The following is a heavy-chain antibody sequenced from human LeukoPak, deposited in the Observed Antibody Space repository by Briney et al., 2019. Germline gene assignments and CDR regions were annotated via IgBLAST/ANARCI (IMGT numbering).Heavy chain of an antibody. CDR3: ARAPRIVGYTSRELGHWYFDL. D-gene: IGHD6-13*01. CDR2: TRNKANSYIT. J-gene: IGHJ2*01. Sequence: PGGSLRLSCAASGFTFSDHYLDWVRQAPGKGLEWVGRTRNKANSYITEYAASVKGRFTILRDDSKKSLYLQMNSLKTEDTAVYYCARAPRIVGYTSRELGHWYFDLWGRGTLVTVSS. CDR1: GFTFSDHY. V-gene: IGHV3-72*01.